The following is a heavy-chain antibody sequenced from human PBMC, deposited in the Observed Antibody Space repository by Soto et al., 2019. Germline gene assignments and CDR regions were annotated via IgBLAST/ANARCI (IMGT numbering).Heavy chain of an antibody. CDR1: GFTFSSYA. D-gene: IGHD6-19*01. J-gene: IGHJ4*02. Sequence: GGSLRLSCAASGFTFSSYAMSWVRQAPGKGLEWVSAISGSGGSTYYADSVKGRFTISRDNSKNTLYLQMNSLRAEDTAVYYCAKYPAGYSSGWYWGYFDYWGQGTLVTVSS. V-gene: IGHV3-23*01. CDR2: ISGSGGST. CDR3: AKYPAGYSSGWYWGYFDY.